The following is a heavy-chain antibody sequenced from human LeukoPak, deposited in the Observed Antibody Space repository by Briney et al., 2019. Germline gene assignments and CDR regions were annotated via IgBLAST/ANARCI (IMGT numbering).Heavy chain of an antibody. Sequence: AGGSLRLSCVASGFTLRNYWMHWVRQGPGKGLVSVSHINSEGSGTSYADSVKGRFTISRDITKNTVYLEMNSLRAEDTAVYYCARGVLTYFDPWGQGTLVTVSS. J-gene: IGHJ5*02. CDR1: GFTLRNYW. V-gene: IGHV3-74*01. D-gene: IGHD3-9*01. CDR2: INSEGSGT. CDR3: ARGVLTYFDP.